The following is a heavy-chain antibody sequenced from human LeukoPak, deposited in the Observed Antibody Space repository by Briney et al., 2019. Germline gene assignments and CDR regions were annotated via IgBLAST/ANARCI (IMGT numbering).Heavy chain of an antibody. V-gene: IGHV3-23*01. D-gene: IGHD3-9*01. CDR3: AKGIRYFDWLTDY. Sequence: GGSLRLSCAASGFTFSSYAMSWVRQAPGKGLEWVSAISGSGGSTYYADSVKGRFTISRDNSKNTLYLQMNSLGAEDTAVYYCAKGIRYFDWLTDYWGQGTLVTVSS. CDR2: ISGSGGST. J-gene: IGHJ4*02. CDR1: GFTFSSYA.